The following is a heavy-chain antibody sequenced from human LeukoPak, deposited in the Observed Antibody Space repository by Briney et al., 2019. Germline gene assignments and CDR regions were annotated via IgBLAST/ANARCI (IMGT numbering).Heavy chain of an antibody. J-gene: IGHJ4*02. CDR3: ARSIPAGNRR. D-gene: IGHD2-2*01. CDR2: ISSSGSTI. V-gene: IGHV3-11*01. Sequence: GGSLRLSCAASGFTLSDYYMSWIRQAPGKGLEWVSYISSSGSTIDYAESVKGRFTISRDNAKNSLYLQMNSLRAEHTAVYYCARSIPAGNRRWGQGTLVTVSS. CDR1: GFTLSDYY.